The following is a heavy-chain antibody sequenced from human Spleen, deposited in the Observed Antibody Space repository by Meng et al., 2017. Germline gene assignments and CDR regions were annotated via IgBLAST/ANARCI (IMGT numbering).Heavy chain of an antibody. CDR3: AKGPAWATYYFDY. J-gene: IGHJ4*02. Sequence: GESLKISCAASGFTFSSYAMHWVRQAPGKGLEWVAVISYDGSNKYYADSVKGRFTISRDNSKNTLYLQMNSLRAEDTAVYYCAKGPAWATYYFDYWGQGTLVTVSS. CDR1: GFTFSSYA. V-gene: IGHV3-30*04. CDR2: ISYDGSNK. D-gene: IGHD1-26*01.